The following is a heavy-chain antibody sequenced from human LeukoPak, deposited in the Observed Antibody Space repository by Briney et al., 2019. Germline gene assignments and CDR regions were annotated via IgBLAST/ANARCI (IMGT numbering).Heavy chain of an antibody. Sequence: GGTLRLSCAASGFTFSSAAMSWVRQAQGKGLEWVSAIGVSGIHTYFADSVRGRFSISRDDSRNTVYLQMNSLRAGDTALYFCARDLSLLGLDDWGQGTLVTVSS. J-gene: IGHJ4*02. CDR2: IGVSGIHT. CDR1: GFTFSSAA. D-gene: IGHD7-27*01. CDR3: ARDLSLLGLDD. V-gene: IGHV3-23*01.